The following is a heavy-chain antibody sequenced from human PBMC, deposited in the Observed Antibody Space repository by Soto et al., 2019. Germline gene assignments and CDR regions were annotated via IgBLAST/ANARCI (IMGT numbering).Heavy chain of an antibody. V-gene: IGHV1-46*03. CDR2: INPSGDSA. Sequence: GASVKVSCKASGYTFTNYYLHWVRQAPGQGLEWMGVINPSGDSATYAQKFQGRVTMTRDTSTSTLYMELSSLRSEDTAVYYCARGPDTVNPKYYWFDPWGQGTLVTVSS. J-gene: IGHJ5*02. D-gene: IGHD2-2*01. CDR1: GYTFTNYY. CDR3: ARGPDTVNPKYYWFDP.